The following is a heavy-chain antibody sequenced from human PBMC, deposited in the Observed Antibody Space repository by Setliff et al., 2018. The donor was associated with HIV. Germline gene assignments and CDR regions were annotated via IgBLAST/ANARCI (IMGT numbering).Heavy chain of an antibody. Sequence: SETLSLTCTVSGGSIDSTSYYWGWIRQPPGKGLEWIGSIYYSGTTYYNPSLKSRVTISVDTPKNQFSLNLTSVTAADTAVYYCARSKTFYDFWGGYYTHGAFKIWGLGTMVTV. CDR2: IYYSGTT. CDR1: GGSIDSTSYY. J-gene: IGHJ3*02. CDR3: ARSKTFYDFWGGYYTHGAFKI. V-gene: IGHV4-39*01. D-gene: IGHD3-3*01.